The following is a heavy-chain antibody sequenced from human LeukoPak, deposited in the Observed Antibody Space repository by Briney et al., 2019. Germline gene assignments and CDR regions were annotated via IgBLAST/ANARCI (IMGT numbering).Heavy chain of an antibody. CDR3: AKENDLYGSGSYYSKEGYYFDY. D-gene: IGHD3-10*01. Sequence: GGSLRLSCASSGFTFSSYVMTWVRQAPGKGLEWVSAISGSGGSTYYADSVKGRFTISRDNSKNTLYLQMNSLRAEDTAVYYCAKENDLYGSGSYYSKEGYYFDYWGQGTQVTVSS. CDR1: GFTFSSYV. CDR2: ISGSGGST. V-gene: IGHV3-23*01. J-gene: IGHJ4*02.